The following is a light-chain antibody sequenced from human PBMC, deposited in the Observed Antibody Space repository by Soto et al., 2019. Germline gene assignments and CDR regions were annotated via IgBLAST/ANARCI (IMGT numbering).Light chain of an antibody. CDR3: QTWCTGCSVV. J-gene: IGLJ2*01. CDR1: SGHSSYA. Sequence: QPVLTQSPSASASLGASVKLTCTLSSGHSSYAIAWHQQQPETGPRYLMKLNSDGSHNKGDAIPVRFSGSSSGAEHYLTISSLQSEDEAEYYCQTWCTGCSVVFGGGTKLTVL. CDR2: LNSDGSH. V-gene: IGLV4-69*01.